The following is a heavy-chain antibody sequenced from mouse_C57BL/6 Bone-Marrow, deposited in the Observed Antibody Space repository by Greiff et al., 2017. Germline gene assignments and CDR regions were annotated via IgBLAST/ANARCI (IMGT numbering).Heavy chain of an antibody. J-gene: IGHJ2*01. Sequence: QVQLKQSGPGLVQPSQSLSITCTVSGFSITSYGVHWVRQSPGKGLEWLGVIWSGGSTDYNAAFISRLSISKDNSKSQVFFKMNSLQADDTAIYYCARNRGIITTVVAEYYFDYWGQGTTLTVSS. D-gene: IGHD1-1*01. CDR2: IWSGGST. V-gene: IGHV2-2*01. CDR1: GFSITSYG. CDR3: ARNRGIITTVVAEYYFDY.